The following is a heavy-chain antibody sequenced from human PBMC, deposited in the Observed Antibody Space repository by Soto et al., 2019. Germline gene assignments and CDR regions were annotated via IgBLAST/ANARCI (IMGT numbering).Heavy chain of an antibody. CDR1: GFTFSSYG. J-gene: IGHJ6*02. CDR3: AKDGTTVTRYYYGMDV. CDR2: ISYDGSNK. D-gene: IGHD4-17*01. Sequence: GWSLRLSCAASGFTFSSYGMHWVRQAPGKGLEWVAVISYDGSNKYYADSVKSRFTISRDNSKNTLYLQMNSLRAEDTAVYYCAKDGTTVTRYYYGMDVWGQGTTVTVSS. V-gene: IGHV3-30*18.